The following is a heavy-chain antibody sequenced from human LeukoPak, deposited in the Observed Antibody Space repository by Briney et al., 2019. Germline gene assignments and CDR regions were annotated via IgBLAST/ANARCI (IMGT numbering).Heavy chain of an antibody. CDR1: GYTFTSYY. Sequence: ASVKVSCKASGYTFTSYYMHWVRQAPGQGLEWMGIINPSGGSTSYAQKFQGRVTMTRDTSTSTVYMELSSLRSEDTAVYYCARDDRRTYDSSGYEVYYFDYRGQGTLVTVSS. V-gene: IGHV1-46*01. J-gene: IGHJ4*02. CDR3: ARDDRRTYDSSGYEVYYFDY. CDR2: INPSGGST. D-gene: IGHD3-22*01.